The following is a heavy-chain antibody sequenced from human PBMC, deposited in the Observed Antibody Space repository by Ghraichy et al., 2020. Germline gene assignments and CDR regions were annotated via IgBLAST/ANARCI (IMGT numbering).Heavy chain of an antibody. V-gene: IGHV4-34*01. D-gene: IGHD2-2*01. J-gene: IGHJ6*02. CDR1: GGSFSGYY. Sequence: ESLNISCAVYGGSFSGYYWSWILQPPGKGLEWIGEINHSGSTNYNPSLKSRVTISVDTSKNQFSLKLSSVTAADTAVYYCARVPLYCSSTRCYYYYGMDVWGQGTTVTVSS. CDR2: INHSGST. CDR3: ARVPLYCSSTRCYYYYGMDV.